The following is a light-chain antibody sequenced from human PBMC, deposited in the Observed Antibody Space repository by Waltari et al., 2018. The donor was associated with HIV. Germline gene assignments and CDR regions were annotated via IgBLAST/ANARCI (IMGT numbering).Light chain of an antibody. Sequence: QSALTQPPSASGSPGQSVTIYCRGTSSDVGNYNYVSWYQQPPGKVPKLIIYEVNKRPSGVSDRFSGSKSGNTASLSVSGLQAEDEGDYYCTSYAGTYTWVFGGGTKLTVL. V-gene: IGLV2-8*01. CDR3: TSYAGTYTWV. CDR2: EVN. J-gene: IGLJ3*02. CDR1: SSDVGNYNY.